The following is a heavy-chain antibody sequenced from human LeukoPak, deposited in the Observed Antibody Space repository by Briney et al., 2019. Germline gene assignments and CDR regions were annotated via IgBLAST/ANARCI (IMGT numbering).Heavy chain of an antibody. J-gene: IGHJ4*02. V-gene: IGHV4-4*07. CDR3: ARGSGRSGPFDY. D-gene: IGHD3-10*01. Sequence: SETLSLTCTVSGASISNYYWTWIRQPAGKGLEWIGRMYSTGSTIYNPSLKSRVTMSVDTSKNQFSLTLSSVTAADTAVYYCARGSGRSGPFDYWGQGTLVTVSS. CDR2: MYSTGST. CDR1: GASISNYY.